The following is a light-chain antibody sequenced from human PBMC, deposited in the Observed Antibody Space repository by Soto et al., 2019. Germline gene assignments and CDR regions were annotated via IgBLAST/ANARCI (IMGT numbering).Light chain of an antibody. J-gene: IGLJ2*01. CDR3: VLLYGGAWV. CDR1: PGAVTSDYY. Sequence: QAVVTQEPSLTVSPGGPVTLPCALTPGAVTSDYYPNWFQRKPGQALRTLIYRTSNKHSWTPARFSGSLLGGKAALTLSGVQPEDEADYYCVLLYGGAWVFGGGTKVTVL. V-gene: IGLV7-43*01. CDR2: RTS.